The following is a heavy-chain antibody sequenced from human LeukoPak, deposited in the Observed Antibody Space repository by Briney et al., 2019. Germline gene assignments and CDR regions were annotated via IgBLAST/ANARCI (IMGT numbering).Heavy chain of an antibody. J-gene: IGHJ4*02. Sequence: GESLKISCKGSGYSFTSYWIGWVRQMPGKGLEWMGIIYPGDSDTRYSPSFQGQVTISADKSISTAYLQWSSLKASDTAMYYCATKGYCSGGSCSDAYTLDYWGQGTLVTVSS. D-gene: IGHD2-15*01. CDR3: ATKGYCSGGSCSDAYTLDY. CDR2: IYPGDSDT. CDR1: GYSFTSYW. V-gene: IGHV5-51*01.